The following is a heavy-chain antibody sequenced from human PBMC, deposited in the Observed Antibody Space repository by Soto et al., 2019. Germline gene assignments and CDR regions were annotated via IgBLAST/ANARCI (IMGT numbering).Heavy chain of an antibody. D-gene: IGHD3-22*01. CDR2: ISGSGGTI. V-gene: IGHV3-48*02. CDR1: GFTFSSYS. CDR3: ARDQLDSSGYDHWFDP. J-gene: IGHJ5*02. Sequence: GGSLRLSCAASGFTFSSYSMNWVRQAPGKGLEWVSYISGSGGTIYYADSVKGRFTISRDNAKNSLYLQMNSLRDEDTAVYYCARDQLDSSGYDHWFDPWGQGTLVTVSS.